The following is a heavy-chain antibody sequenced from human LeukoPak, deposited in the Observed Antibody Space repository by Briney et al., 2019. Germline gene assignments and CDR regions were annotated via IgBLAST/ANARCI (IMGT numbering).Heavy chain of an antibody. V-gene: IGHV3-30*02. CDR3: ARESYYYDSSGYPRGAGGFDY. CDR2: IWYDEITK. Sequence: PGGSLRLSCVASGFTFRSYGIHWVRQAPGKGLEWLAFIWYDEITKNYADSVKGRFTISRDNSKNTLYLQMNSLRAEDTAVYYCARESYYYDSSGYPRGAGGFDYWGQGTLVTVSS. J-gene: IGHJ4*02. D-gene: IGHD3-22*01. CDR1: GFTFRSYG.